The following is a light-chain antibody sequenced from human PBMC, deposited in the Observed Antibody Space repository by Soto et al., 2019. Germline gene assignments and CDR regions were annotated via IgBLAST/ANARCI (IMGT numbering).Light chain of an antibody. CDR2: EVN. CDR1: SSDVGTYNR. J-gene: IGLJ2*01. Sequence: QSALTQPPSVSGSPGQSVTISCTGTSSDVGTYNRVSWYQEPPGTAPKLMIYEVNNRPSGVPDRFSGSKSGNTASLTISGLQAEDEADYYCSSYTSSSTLLFGGGTRSPS. CDR3: SSYTSSSTLL. V-gene: IGLV2-18*02.